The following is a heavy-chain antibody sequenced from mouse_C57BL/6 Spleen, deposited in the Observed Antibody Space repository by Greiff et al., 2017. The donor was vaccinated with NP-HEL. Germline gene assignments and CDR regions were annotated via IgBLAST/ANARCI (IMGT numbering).Heavy chain of an antibody. D-gene: IGHD4-1*01. V-gene: IGHV1-82*01. CDR2: IYPGDGDT. CDR1: GYAFSSSW. J-gene: IGHJ3*01. Sequence: QVQLKESGPELVKPGASVKISCKASGYAFSSSWMNWVKQRPGKGLEWIGRIYPGDGDTNYNGKFKGKATLTADKSSSTAYMQLSSLTSEDSAVYFCATNWDAWFAYWGQGTLVTVSA. CDR3: ATNWDAWFAY.